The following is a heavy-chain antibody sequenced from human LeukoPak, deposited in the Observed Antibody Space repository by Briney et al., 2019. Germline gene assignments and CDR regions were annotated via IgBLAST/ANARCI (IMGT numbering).Heavy chain of an antibody. CDR1: GYTFTSYG. Sequence: ASVKVSCKASGYTFTSYGISWVRQAPGQGLEWMGWISAYNGNTNYAQKLQGRVTMTTDTSTSTAYMEPRSLRSDDTAVYYCARVDTAMVTNLFDYWGQGTLVTVSS. CDR2: ISAYNGNT. V-gene: IGHV1-18*04. D-gene: IGHD5-18*01. CDR3: ARVDTAMVTNLFDY. J-gene: IGHJ4*02.